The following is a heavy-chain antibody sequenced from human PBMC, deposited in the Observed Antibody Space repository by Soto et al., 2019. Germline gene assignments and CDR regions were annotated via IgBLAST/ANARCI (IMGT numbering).Heavy chain of an antibody. CDR3: ARAFDSWAGYYFDY. Sequence: SETLSLTCTVSGGSISSSSYYWGWIRQPPGKGLEWIGSIYYSGSTYYNPSLKSRVTISVDTSKNQFSLKLSSVTAADTAVYYCARAFDSWAGYYFDYWGQGTLVTVSS. CDR1: GGSISSSSYY. CDR2: IYYSGST. V-gene: IGHV4-39*01. D-gene: IGHD3-3*01. J-gene: IGHJ4*02.